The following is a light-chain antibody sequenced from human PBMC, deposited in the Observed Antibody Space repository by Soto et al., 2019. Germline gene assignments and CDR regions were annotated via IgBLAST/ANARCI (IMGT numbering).Light chain of an antibody. V-gene: IGLV4-69*01. Sequence: QPVLTQSPSASASLGASVKFTCTLSSGHSSYSIAWHQQQPERGPRFLMKLNSDGSHTKGDGIPDRFSGSSSGAERYLTISSLQSEDEAVYYCQTWATGIRVFGGGTKLTVL. CDR2: LNSDGSH. CDR1: SGHSSYS. J-gene: IGLJ3*02. CDR3: QTWATGIRV.